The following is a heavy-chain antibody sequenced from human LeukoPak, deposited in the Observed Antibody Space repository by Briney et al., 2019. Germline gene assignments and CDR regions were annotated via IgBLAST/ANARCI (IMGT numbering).Heavy chain of an antibody. V-gene: IGHV4-39*07. D-gene: IGHD3-22*01. Sequence: PSETLSLTCTVSGGSISSSTYYWGWIRQPPGKGLEWIGEINHSGSTNYNPSLKSRVTISVDTSKNQFSLKLGSVTAADTAVYYCARGRLAFPYYYDSSGLSRALDYWGQGTLVTVSS. CDR3: ARGRLAFPYYYDSSGLSRALDY. CDR2: INHSGST. CDR1: GGSISSSTYY. J-gene: IGHJ4*02.